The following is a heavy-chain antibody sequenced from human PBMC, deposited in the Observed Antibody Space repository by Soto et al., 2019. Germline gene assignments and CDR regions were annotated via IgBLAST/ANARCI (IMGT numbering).Heavy chain of an antibody. CDR2: VWFDGGNK. V-gene: IGHV3-33*01. D-gene: IGHD4-17*01. Sequence: LXLXCEASGFPFSDXGMHWVRQAPGNGLECVAVVWFDGGNKFYTDSVKGRFTIYRDNSNNTLFLQMNSLRVVDTSLYYCSRAPAGDYTLYHYYTMDVWGQGTPGTVSS. J-gene: IGHJ6*02. CDR3: SRAPAGDYTLYHYYTMDV. CDR1: GFPFSDXG.